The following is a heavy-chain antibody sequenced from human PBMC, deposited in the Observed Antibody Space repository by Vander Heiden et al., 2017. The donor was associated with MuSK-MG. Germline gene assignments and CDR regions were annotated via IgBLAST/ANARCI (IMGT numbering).Heavy chain of an antibody. V-gene: IGHV3-21*01. CDR2: ISSSSSYI. J-gene: IGHJ6*02. CDR3: ARDDGDYGDYSYYYYYGMDV. D-gene: IGHD4-17*01. CDR1: GFTFRSYS. Sequence: EVQLVESGGGLVKPGGSLRLSCAASGFTFRSYSMNWVRQAPGKGLEWVSSISSSSSYIYYADSVKGRFTISRDNAKNSLYLQMNSLRAEDTAVYYCARDDGDYGDYSYYYYYGMDVWGQGTTVTVSS.